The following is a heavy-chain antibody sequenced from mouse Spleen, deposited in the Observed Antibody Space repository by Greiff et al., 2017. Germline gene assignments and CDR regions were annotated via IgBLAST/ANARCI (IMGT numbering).Heavy chain of an antibody. CDR1: GFTFSSYA. V-gene: IGHV5-4*01. CDR2: ISDGGSYT. J-gene: IGHJ2*01. CDR3: ARDRGTESFDY. Sequence: EVNVVESGGGLVKPGGSLKLSCAASGFTFSSYAMSWVRQTPEKRLKWVATISDGGSYTYYPDNVKGRFTISRDNAKNNLYLQMSHLKSEDTAMYYCARDRGTESFDYWGQGTTLTVSS. D-gene: IGHD2-14*01.